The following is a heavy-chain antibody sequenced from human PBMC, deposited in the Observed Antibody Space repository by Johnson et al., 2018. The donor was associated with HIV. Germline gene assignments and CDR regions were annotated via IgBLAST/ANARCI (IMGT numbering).Heavy chain of an antibody. J-gene: IGHJ3*02. Sequence: EMQLVESGGGLVQPGGSLRLSCAGSEFTFNSYWMSWVRQAPGEGLEWVANINQDGTEKYYADSVKGRFTISRDNSKNTLFLQMNSLRAEDTAVYYCAKGGCGGDCYSPYLFDIWGQGTMVTVSS. V-gene: IGHV3-7*01. D-gene: IGHD2-21*01. CDR2: INQDGTEK. CDR1: EFTFNSYW. CDR3: AKGGCGGDCYSPYLFDI.